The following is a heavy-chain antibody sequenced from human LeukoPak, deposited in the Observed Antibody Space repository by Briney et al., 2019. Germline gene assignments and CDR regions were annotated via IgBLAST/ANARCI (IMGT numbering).Heavy chain of an antibody. CDR2: KSQDGSEK. CDR3: ARPTGSVFIGDYYMDV. V-gene: IGHV3-7*01. CDR1: GFTLRSYW. D-gene: IGHD1-1*01. Sequence: GGSLRLSCAVSGFTLRSYWMSWVRQAPGKGLEWLTNKSQDGSEKYYVGSVKGRFTISRDDANNSLYLQMNSLRAEDTAVYYCARPTGSVFIGDYYMDVWGKGTTVTVSS. J-gene: IGHJ6*03.